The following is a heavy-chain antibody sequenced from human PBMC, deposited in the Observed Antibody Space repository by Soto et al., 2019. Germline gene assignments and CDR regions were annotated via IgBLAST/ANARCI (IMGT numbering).Heavy chain of an antibody. CDR1: GRSMSSNY. CDR2: VFYGGT. Sequence: QVHLQESGPGLVQPSETLSLTCSVSGRSMSSNYWGWIRQSPDKGLEWLGYVFYGGTDYNPSLGGRVSMSVETSKSQFSLKLTSVTVADTAVYYCASYRGALYFESWGQGILVTVSA. CDR3: ASYRGALYFES. D-gene: IGHD3-16*01. V-gene: IGHV4-59*01. J-gene: IGHJ4*02.